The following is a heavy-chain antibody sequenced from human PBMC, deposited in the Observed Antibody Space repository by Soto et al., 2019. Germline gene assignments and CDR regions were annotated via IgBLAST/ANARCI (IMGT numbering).Heavy chain of an antibody. V-gene: IGHV1-8*01. Sequence: VSCRSSGYIFTTYDINWVRQATGEGLEWMGWMNPNSGNTGHAQKFQGRVTLTSDTSISTAYMELNSLRSEDTAVYYCAFGRYSGTWYYACDYWCQGTLVTVSS. CDR1: GYIFTTYD. CDR3: AFGRYSGTWYYACDY. J-gene: IGHJ4*02. D-gene: IGHD6-13*01. CDR2: MNPNSGNT.